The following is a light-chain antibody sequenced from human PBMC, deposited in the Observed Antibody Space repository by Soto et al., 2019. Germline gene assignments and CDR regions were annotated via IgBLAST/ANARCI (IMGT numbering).Light chain of an antibody. CDR2: DVS. J-gene: IGLJ2*01. CDR3: QAWDSGTAI. V-gene: IGLV2-11*01. CDR1: SSDVGGYNY. Sequence: QSALTQPRSVSGSPGQSVTISCTGTSSDVGGYNYVSWYQQHPGKAPKLMIYDVSKRPSGVPDRFSGSKSGNTASLTISGLQAEDEADYYCQAWDSGTAIFGGGTKVTVL.